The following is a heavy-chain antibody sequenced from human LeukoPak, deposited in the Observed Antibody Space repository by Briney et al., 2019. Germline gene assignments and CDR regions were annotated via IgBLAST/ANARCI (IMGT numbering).Heavy chain of an antibody. CDR3: AREGDIAFDY. D-gene: IGHD5-12*01. CDR2: IYYSGGT. J-gene: IGHJ4*02. Sequence: PSETLSLTCTVSGGSISSGGYSWSWIRQHPGKGLEWIGYIYYSGGTYYNPSLKSRVTISVDTSKNQFSLKLSSVTAADTAVYYCAREGDIAFDYWGQGTLVTVSS. V-gene: IGHV4-31*03. CDR1: GGSISSGGYS.